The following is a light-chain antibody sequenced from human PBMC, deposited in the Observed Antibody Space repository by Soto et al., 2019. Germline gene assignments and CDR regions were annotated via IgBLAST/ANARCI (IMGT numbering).Light chain of an antibody. CDR3: QQSYSTLT. CDR2: AAS. J-gene: IGKJ3*01. V-gene: IGKV1-39*01. Sequence: DIQMTQSPSSLSASVGDRVTITCRASQSISSYLNWYRQKPGKAPKLLIYAASSLQSGGPSRFSGSGSGTDFTLTISSLQPEDFATYYCQQSYSTLTFGPGTKVDIK. CDR1: QSISSY.